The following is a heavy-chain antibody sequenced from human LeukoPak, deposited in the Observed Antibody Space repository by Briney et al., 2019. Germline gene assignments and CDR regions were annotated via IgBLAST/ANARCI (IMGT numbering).Heavy chain of an antibody. CDR1: GFTFSSYA. CDR3: ARDYRYCSGGSCNHVDTAMGLPGY. J-gene: IGHJ4*02. V-gene: IGHV3-30*04. D-gene: IGHD2-15*01. CDR2: ISYDGSKK. Sequence: GGSLRLSCAASGFTFSSYAMHWVRQAPGKGLEWVAVISYDGSKKYYADSVKGRFTISRDNSKNTLYLQMNSLRAEDTAVYYCARDYRYCSGGSCNHVDTAMGLPGYWGQGTLVTVSS.